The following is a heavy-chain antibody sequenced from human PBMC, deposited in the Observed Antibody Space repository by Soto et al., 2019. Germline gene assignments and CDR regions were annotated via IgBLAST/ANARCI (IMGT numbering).Heavy chain of an antibody. J-gene: IGHJ5*02. Sequence: ASETLSLTCAVYGGSFSGYYWSWIRQPPGKGLEWIGEINHSGSTNYNPSLKSRVTISVDTSKNQFSLKLSSVTAADTAVYYCARGARMSYFWSGYYYVRLDPCGKGTLVTVYS. D-gene: IGHD3-3*01. V-gene: IGHV4-34*01. CDR1: GGSFSGYY. CDR3: ARGARMSYFWSGYYYVRLDP. CDR2: INHSGST.